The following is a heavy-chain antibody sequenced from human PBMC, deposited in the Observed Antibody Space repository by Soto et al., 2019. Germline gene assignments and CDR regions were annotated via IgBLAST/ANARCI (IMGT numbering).Heavy chain of an antibody. V-gene: IGHV3-73*02. CDR1: GFRFTGSA. CDR2: IRNRPNSYAT. D-gene: IGHD2-15*01. CDR3: TRACSGGSCYSTSDFDY. Sequence: EVVLVESGGGLVQPGGSLKLSCAASGFRFTGSAIHWVRQAPGKGLEWVGLIRNRPNSYATAYAEPLKGRVTISRDDSRNTSYLQVKSLKSEDTAVYFCTRACSGGSCYSTSDFDYWGQGTLVTVSS. J-gene: IGHJ4*02.